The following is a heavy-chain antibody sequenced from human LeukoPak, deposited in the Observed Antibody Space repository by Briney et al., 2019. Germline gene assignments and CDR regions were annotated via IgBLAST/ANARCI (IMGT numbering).Heavy chain of an antibody. CDR3: ARERQDTVIHSGAFDI. Sequence: GGSLRLSCAASGFTFSNYFMHWVRQAPGKGLEWVADIASDGSHKFYVESVKGRFTISRDNSKNKLYLQMNSLGPEDTAVYFCARERQDTVIHSGAFDIWGQGTMVTVSS. D-gene: IGHD2-21*02. V-gene: IGHV3-30-3*01. CDR1: GFTFSNYF. J-gene: IGHJ3*02. CDR2: IASDGSHK.